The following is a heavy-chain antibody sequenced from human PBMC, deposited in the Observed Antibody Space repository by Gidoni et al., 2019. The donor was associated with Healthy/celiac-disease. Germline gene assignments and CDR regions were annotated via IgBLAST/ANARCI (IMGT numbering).Heavy chain of an antibody. CDR3: AKDGDSSSSGQGTADVPSNWFDP. CDR2: ISYDGSNK. CDR1: GFTFSSYG. Sequence: QVQLVESGGGVVQPGRSLRLSCAASGFTFSSYGMHWVRQAPGKGLDWVAVISYDGSNKYYADSVKGRFTISRDNSKNTLYLQMNSLRAEDTAVYYCAKDGDSSSSGQGTADVPSNWFDPWGQGTLVTVSS. J-gene: IGHJ5*02. V-gene: IGHV3-30*18. D-gene: IGHD6-6*01.